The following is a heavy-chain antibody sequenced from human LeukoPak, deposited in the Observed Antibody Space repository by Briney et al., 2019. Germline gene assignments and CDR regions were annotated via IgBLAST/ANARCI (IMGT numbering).Heavy chain of an antibody. CDR2: IYSGGST. CDR3: ARGLGVRGVIMDYYYYGMDV. J-gene: IGHJ6*02. Sequence: GGSLRLSCEASGFTVSSNYMSWVRQAPGKGLEWVSVIYSGGSTYYADSVKGRFTISRDNSKNTLYLQMNSLRAEDTAVYYCARGLGVRGVIMDYYYYGMDVWGQGTTVTVSS. D-gene: IGHD3-10*01. CDR1: GFTVSSNY. V-gene: IGHV3-66*01.